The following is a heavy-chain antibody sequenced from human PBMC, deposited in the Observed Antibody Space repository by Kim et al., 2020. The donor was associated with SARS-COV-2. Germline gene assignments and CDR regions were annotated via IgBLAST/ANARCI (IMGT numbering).Heavy chain of an antibody. J-gene: IGHJ6*04. V-gene: IGHV4-59*01. D-gene: IGHD5-18*01. CDR2: IYNSENI. CDR1: GGSINTYY. Sequence: SETLSLTCTVSGGSINTYYWTWIRQPPGKGLEWIGNIYNSENINYNPSLKSRVTISEDMSNYQFSLRLSSVTAADTAVYYCARDARVSADHRVRFSVMDVGGIGTTVTVSS. CDR3: ARDARVSADHRVRFSVMDV.